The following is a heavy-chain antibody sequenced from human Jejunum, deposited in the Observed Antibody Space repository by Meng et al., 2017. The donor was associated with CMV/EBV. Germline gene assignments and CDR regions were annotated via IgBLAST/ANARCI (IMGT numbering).Heavy chain of an antibody. J-gene: IGHJ4*02. CDR2: IYYSGST. Sequence: QGHLQGSGLGLVKPSQTLSLTCTVSGDSFNSPDYYWSWIRQPPEKGLEWIGYIYYSGSTYYNPSLKSRVSISGDTSNKQFSLKLTSVTAADTAVYYCARSPYSGSALPFFDYWGQGSLVTVSS. D-gene: IGHD1-26*01. V-gene: IGHV4-30-4*01. CDR1: GDSFNSPDYY. CDR3: ARSPYSGSALPFFDY.